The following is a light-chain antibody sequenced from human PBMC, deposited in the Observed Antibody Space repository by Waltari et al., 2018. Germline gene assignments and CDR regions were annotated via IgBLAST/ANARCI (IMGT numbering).Light chain of an antibody. Sequence: HSVLTQPPSASGTPGQRVTISCSGSSSNIGTHYVDWYQQLPGTAPKLLMYKDDQRPSGVPARFSGSKSCTSASLAISGLRSEDEADYYCATWDDGLSGVFGGGTKLTVL. J-gene: IGLJ2*01. CDR1: SSNIGTHY. CDR3: ATWDDGLSGV. CDR2: KDD. V-gene: IGLV1-47*01.